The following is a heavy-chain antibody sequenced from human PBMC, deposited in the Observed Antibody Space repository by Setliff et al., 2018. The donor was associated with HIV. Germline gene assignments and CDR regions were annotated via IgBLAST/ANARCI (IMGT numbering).Heavy chain of an antibody. CDR2: FYPGDSDA. D-gene: IGHD2-15*01. CDR1: GYTFTNYC. V-gene: IGHV5-51*01. J-gene: IGHJ3*02. CDR3: ARQRVVATTKLDAFDI. Sequence: GESLKISCKASGYTFTNYCIGWVRQLPGKGLEWLGIFYPGDSDARYSPSFQGQITFSADKSVTTAYLQWSSLKASETAMYYCARQRVVATTKLDAFDIWGQGTMVTVSS.